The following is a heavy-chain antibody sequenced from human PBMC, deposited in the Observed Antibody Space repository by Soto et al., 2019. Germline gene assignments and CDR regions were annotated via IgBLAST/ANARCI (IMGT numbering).Heavy chain of an antibody. Sequence: VQLVESGGGLVQPGGSLRLSCTASGFAFSSYWMNWVRRAPGKGLEWVDSIEEDGNERYYVDSVKGRFTISRDNAMNSVYLQMNSLRAEDTAIYYCARAPQVTTFHYGMDVSDQGTTVTVSS. CDR2: IEEDGNER. CDR3: ARAPQVTTFHYGMDV. D-gene: IGHD2-21*02. J-gene: IGHJ6*02. V-gene: IGHV3-7*05. CDR1: GFAFSSYW.